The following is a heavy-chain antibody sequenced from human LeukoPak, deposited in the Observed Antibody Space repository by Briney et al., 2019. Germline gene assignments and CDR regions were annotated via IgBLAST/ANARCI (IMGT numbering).Heavy chain of an antibody. V-gene: IGHV4-38-2*02. D-gene: IGHD4/OR15-4a*01. J-gene: IGHJ3*02. CDR3: ARDRYGGAFDI. Sequence: SETLSLTCTVSGGSISSGYYWGWIRQPPGKGLEWIGSIYHSGSTYYNPSLKSRVTISVDTSKNQFSLKLSSVTAADTAVYYCARDRYGGAFDIWGQGTMVTVSS. CDR2: IYHSGST. CDR1: GGSISSGYY.